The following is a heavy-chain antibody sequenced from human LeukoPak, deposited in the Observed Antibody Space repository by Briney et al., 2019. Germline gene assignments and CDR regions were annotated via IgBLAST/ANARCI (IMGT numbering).Heavy chain of an antibody. Sequence: GRSLRLSCAASGFTFSSYGMHWVRQAPGKGLEWVAVISYDGSNKYYADSVKGRFTISRDNSKNTLYLQMNSLRAEDTAVYYCARDQGGDLWPGYFDYWGQGTLVTVSS. D-gene: IGHD3-16*01. CDR3: ARDQGGDLWPGYFDY. CDR1: GFTFSSYG. CDR2: ISYDGSNK. V-gene: IGHV3-30*19. J-gene: IGHJ4*02.